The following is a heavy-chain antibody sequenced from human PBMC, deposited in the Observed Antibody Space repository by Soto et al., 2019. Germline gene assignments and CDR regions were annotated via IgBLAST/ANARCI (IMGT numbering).Heavy chain of an antibody. CDR1: GGTFSSYA. Sequence: GASVKVSCKASGGTFSSYAISWVRQAPGQGLEWMGGIIPIFGTANYAQKFQGRVTITADESTSTAYMELSSLRSEDTAVYYCATSNCSSTSCPTDVYNWFDPWGQGTLVTVSS. J-gene: IGHJ5*02. V-gene: IGHV1-69*13. CDR2: IIPIFGTA. CDR3: ATSNCSSTSCPTDVYNWFDP. D-gene: IGHD2-2*01.